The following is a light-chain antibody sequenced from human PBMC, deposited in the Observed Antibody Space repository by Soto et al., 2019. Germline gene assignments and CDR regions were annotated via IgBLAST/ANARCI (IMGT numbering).Light chain of an antibody. V-gene: IGLV2-23*01. CDR2: EGS. Sequence: QSALTQPASVSGSPGQSITISCTGTSSDVGSYNLVSWYQQHPGKAPKLMIYEGSERPSGVSNRFSGSKSGNTASLTISGLQAEDEADYYCCSYAGSSFYVFGTGTKVTVL. J-gene: IGLJ1*01. CDR3: CSYAGSSFYV. CDR1: SSDVGSYNL.